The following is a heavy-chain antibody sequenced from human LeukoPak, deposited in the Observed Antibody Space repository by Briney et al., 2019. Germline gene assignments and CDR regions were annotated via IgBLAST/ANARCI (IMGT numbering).Heavy chain of an antibody. V-gene: IGHV4-59*12. D-gene: IGHD3-22*01. Sequence: SETLSLTCTVSGGSISSYYWSWIRQPPGKGLEWIGYIYYSGSTNYNPSLKSRVTISVDTSKNQFSLKLSSVTAADTAVYYCARRRTYYYDSSGYSGHPIDYWGQGTLVTVSS. CDR1: GGSISSYY. CDR2: IYYSGST. J-gene: IGHJ4*02. CDR3: ARRRTYYYDSSGYSGHPIDY.